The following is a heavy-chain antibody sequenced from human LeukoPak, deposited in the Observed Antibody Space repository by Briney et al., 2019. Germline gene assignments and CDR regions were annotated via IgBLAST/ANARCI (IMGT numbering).Heavy chain of an antibody. J-gene: IGHJ6*02. V-gene: IGHV1-69*01. Sequence: SVKVSCKASGGTFSSYAISWVRQAPGQGLEWMGGIIPIFGTANYAQKFQGRVTITADESTSTVYMELSSLRSEDTAVYYCARVLCSGGSCYSNYYYYGMDVWGQGTTVTVSS. CDR3: ARVLCSGGSCYSNYYYYGMDV. CDR1: GGTFSSYA. CDR2: IIPIFGTA. D-gene: IGHD2-15*01.